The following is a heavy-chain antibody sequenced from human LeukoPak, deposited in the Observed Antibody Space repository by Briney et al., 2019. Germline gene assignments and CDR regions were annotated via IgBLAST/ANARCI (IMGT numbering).Heavy chain of an antibody. J-gene: IGHJ4*02. CDR3: AKGGPITMVRGVIRGDFDY. CDR1: GFIFSTYA. D-gene: IGHD3-10*01. V-gene: IGHV3-23*01. Sequence: GGSLRLSCSASGFIFSTYAMSWVRQAPGRGLEWVSTIGTSGRDTYYADSVKGRFTISRDNSKNTLYLQMNSLRAEDTAVYYCAKGGPITMVRGVIRGDFDYWGQGTLVTVSS. CDR2: IGTSGRDT.